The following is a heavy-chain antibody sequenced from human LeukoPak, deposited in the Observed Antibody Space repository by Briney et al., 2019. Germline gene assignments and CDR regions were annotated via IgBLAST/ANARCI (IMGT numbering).Heavy chain of an antibody. D-gene: IGHD3-10*01. V-gene: IGHV1-24*01. CDR1: GYTLTELS. CDR2: FDPEDGET. CDR3: ATALSGVFDY. J-gene: IGHJ4*02. Sequence: ASVKVSCKVSGYTLTELSMHWVRQAPGKGLEWMGGFDPEDGETIYAQKFQGRVTVTEDTSTDTAYMELSSLRSEDTAVYYCATALSGVFDYWGQGTLVTVSS.